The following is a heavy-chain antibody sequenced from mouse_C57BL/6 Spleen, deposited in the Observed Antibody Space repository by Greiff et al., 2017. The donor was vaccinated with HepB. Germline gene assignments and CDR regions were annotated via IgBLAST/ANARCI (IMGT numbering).Heavy chain of an antibody. V-gene: IGHV14-4*01. J-gene: IGHJ3*01. D-gene: IGHD1-1*01. CDR1: GFNIKDDY. CDR3: TTLYGSRSAY. Sequence: SGAELVRPGASVKLSCTASGFNIKDDYMHWVKQRPEQGLEWIGWIDPENGDTEYASKFQGKATITADTSSNTAYLQLSSLTSEDTAVYYCTTLYGSRSAYWGQGTLVTVSA. CDR2: IDPENGDT.